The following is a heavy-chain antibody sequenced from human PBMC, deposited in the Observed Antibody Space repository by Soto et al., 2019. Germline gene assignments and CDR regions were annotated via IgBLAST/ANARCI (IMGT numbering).Heavy chain of an antibody. CDR1: GYSFTSYC. CDR2: IYPGDSDT. V-gene: IGHV5-51*01. Sequence: PGESLKISCKGSGYSFTSYCIGWVRQMPGKGLEWMGIIYPGDSDTRYSPSFQGQVTISADKSISTAYLQWSSLKASDTAMYYCARQDRGWSGYYYYYGMDVWGQGTTVTVSS. J-gene: IGHJ6*02. D-gene: IGHD2-15*01. CDR3: ARQDRGWSGYYYYYGMDV.